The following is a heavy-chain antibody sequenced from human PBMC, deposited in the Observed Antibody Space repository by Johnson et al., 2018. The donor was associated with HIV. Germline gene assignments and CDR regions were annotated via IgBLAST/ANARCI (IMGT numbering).Heavy chain of an antibody. V-gene: IGHV3-7*01. CDR2: IKQDGSEK. J-gene: IGHJ3*02. CDR1: GFTFSSYW. Sequence: VQLVESGGGLVQPGGSLRLSCAASGFTFSSYWMTWVHQAPGKGLEWVANIKQDGSEKYYGDSVKGRFTISRDNSKNTLYLQMNSLSVEDTAVYYCAKAVGGDAFDIWGQGTMVTVSS. CDR3: AKAVGGDAFDI. D-gene: IGHD1-26*01.